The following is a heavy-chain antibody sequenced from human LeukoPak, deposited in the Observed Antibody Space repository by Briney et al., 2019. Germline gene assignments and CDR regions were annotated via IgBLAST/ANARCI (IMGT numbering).Heavy chain of an antibody. CDR2: INSDGKTT. J-gene: IGHJ4*02. CDR1: GFTFSSYW. Sequence: GGSLRLSCAASGFTFSSYWMYWVRQAPGKGLVWVSRINSDGKTTNYADSVKGRFTISRDKDKNTLYLQMNSLRDEDTAVYYCTRDITLTRGGRSDYWGQGTLVTVSA. D-gene: IGHD3-10*01. V-gene: IGHV3-74*01. CDR3: TRDITLTRGGRSDY.